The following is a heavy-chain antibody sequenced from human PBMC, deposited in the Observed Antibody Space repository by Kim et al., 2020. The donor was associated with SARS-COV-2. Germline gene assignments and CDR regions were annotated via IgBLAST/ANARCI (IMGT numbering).Heavy chain of an antibody. J-gene: IGHJ6*02. Sequence: GGSLRLSCAASGFTFSSYAMSWVRQAPGKGLEWVSAISGSGGSTYYADSVKGRFTISRDNSKNTLYLQMNSLRAEDTAVYYCAKDDSMVRDYYYYYGMDVWGQGTTVTVSS. CDR1: GFTFSSYA. V-gene: IGHV3-23*01. CDR3: AKDDSMVRDYYYYYGMDV. CDR2: ISGSGGST. D-gene: IGHD3-10*01.